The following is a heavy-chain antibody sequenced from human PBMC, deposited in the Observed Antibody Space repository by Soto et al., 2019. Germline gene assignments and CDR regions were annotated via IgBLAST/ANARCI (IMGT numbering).Heavy chain of an antibody. D-gene: IGHD3-10*01. CDR2: IYPGDSDT. J-gene: IGHJ5*02. CDR1: GYSFTSYW. Sequence: PGESLKISCKGSGYSFTSYWIGWVRQMPGKGLEWMGIIYPGDSDTRYSPSFQGQVTISADKSISTAYLQWSSLKASDTAMYYCAGMVRGANTPSSPGSWFAPWGQGTLVTVSS. V-gene: IGHV5-51*01. CDR3: AGMVRGANTPSSPGSWFAP.